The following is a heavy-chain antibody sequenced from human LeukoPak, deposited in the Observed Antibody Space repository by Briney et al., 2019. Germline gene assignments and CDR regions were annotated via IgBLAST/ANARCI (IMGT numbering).Heavy chain of an antibody. Sequence: PGGSLRLSCAASGFTFSSYSVNWVRQAPGKGLEWVANIKQDGSEKYYVDSVKGRFTISRDNAKNSLYLQMNTLRPEDTAVYYCARERQNKDFWSGGDYWGQGTLVTVSS. CDR2: IKQDGSEK. CDR3: ARERQNKDFWSGGDY. CDR1: GFTFSSYS. J-gene: IGHJ4*02. D-gene: IGHD3-3*01. V-gene: IGHV3-7*01.